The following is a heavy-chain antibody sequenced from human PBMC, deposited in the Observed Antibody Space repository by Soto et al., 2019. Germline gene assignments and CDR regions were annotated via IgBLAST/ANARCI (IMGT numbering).Heavy chain of an antibody. J-gene: IGHJ5*02. V-gene: IGHV4-39*01. D-gene: IGHD6-25*01. CDR2: IYFTGNT. Sequence: SETLSLTCTASGGPITSSSHFWGWVRQPPGKGLEWIGTIYFTGNTYYTPSLKSRLTMSIDTSKNEFSLRLNSVTAADTAVYYCAGQTFTIAAASYGRSNWFDPWGPGTLVTVSS. CDR3: AGQTFTIAAASYGRSNWFDP. CDR1: GGPITSSSHF.